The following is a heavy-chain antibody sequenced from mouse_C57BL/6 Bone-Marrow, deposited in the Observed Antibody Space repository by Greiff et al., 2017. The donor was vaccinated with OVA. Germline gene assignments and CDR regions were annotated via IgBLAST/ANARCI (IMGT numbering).Heavy chain of an antibody. Sequence: VHLVESGAELARPGASVKMSCKASGYTFTSYTMHWVKQRPGQGLEWIGYINPSSGSTKYTQKFKDKATLTADKSSSTAYMQLSSLTSEDSAVYYCASTFFDDWGQGTTLTVSS. CDR3: ASTFFDD. J-gene: IGHJ2*01. V-gene: IGHV1-4*01. CDR2: INPSSGST. CDR1: GYTFTSYT.